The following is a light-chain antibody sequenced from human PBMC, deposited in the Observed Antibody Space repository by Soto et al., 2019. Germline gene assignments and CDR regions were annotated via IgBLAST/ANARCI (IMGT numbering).Light chain of an antibody. CDR3: QQYEDYSPYT. Sequence: DIQMTQSPSSLSASIGDRVIISCRASENIRKYLAWYQQKPGKAPKLLIYNVSTLKSGVPSRFSGSGSGTQFTLTISTLQPDDFATYYCQQYEDYSPYTFGQGTKLQI. V-gene: IGKV1-5*01. J-gene: IGKJ2*01. CDR1: ENIRKY. CDR2: NVS.